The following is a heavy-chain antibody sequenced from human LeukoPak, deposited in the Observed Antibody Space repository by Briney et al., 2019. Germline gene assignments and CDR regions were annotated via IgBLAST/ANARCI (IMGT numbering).Heavy chain of an antibody. J-gene: IGHJ1*01. V-gene: IGHV3-33*01. Sequence: PGGSLRLSCAASGFTFSSYGMHWVRQAPGKGLEWVAVIWYDGSNKYYADSVKGRFTISRDKSKNTLSLQMNSLRAEDTAVYYCAQQVGYCSSGSCYFTYWGQGTLVTVSS. CDR1: GFTFSSYG. CDR2: IWYDGSNK. D-gene: IGHD2-15*01. CDR3: AQQVGYCSSGSCYFTY.